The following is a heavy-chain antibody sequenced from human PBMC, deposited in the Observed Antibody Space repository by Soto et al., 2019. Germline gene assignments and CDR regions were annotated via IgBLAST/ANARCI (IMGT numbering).Heavy chain of an antibody. CDR2: ISGSGGST. J-gene: IGHJ5*02. CDR1: GFTFSSYA. CDR3: AKDGNPIPYLTGYYRLGWFDP. Sequence: VPLLESGGGLVQPGGSLRLSCAASGFTFSSYAMSWVRQAPGKGLEWVSAISGSGGSTYYADSVKGRFTISRDNSKNTLYLQMNSLRAEDTAVYYCAKDGNPIPYLTGYYRLGWFDPWGQGTLVTVSS. D-gene: IGHD3-9*01. V-gene: IGHV3-23*01.